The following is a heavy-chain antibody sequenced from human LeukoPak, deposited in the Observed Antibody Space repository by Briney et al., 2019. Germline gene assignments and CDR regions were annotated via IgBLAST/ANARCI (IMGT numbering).Heavy chain of an antibody. Sequence: ASVKVSCMVSGYTLTELSMHWVRQAPGKGVAGMGGFDREDGETNYAQKFQGRVTMTEDTSTDTAYMELSSVRSEDTAVYYCASFYGSGSYSYYGMDVWGKGTTVTVSS. CDR1: GYTLTELS. CDR3: ASFYGSGSYSYYGMDV. CDR2: FDREDGET. V-gene: IGHV1-24*01. J-gene: IGHJ6*01. D-gene: IGHD3-10*01.